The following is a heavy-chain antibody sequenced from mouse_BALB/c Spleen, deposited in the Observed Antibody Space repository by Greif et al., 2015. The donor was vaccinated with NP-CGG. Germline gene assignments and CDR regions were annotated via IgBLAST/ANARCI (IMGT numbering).Heavy chain of an antibody. CDR2: ILPGSGST. J-gene: IGHJ4*01. D-gene: IGHD3-1*01. Sequence: QVQLQQSGAELMKPGASVKISCKATGYTFSSYWIEWVKQRPGHGLEWIGEILPGSGSTNYNEKFKGKATFTADTSSNTASMQLSSLTSEDSAVYYCASGAARATYVPLYYYAMDYWGQGTSVTVSS. CDR3: ASGAARATYVPLYYYAMDY. CDR1: GYTFSSYW. V-gene: IGHV1-9*01.